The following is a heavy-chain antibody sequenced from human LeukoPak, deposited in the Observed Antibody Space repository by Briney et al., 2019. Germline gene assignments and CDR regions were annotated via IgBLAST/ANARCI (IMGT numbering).Heavy chain of an antibody. CDR1: GFTFSSYA. CDR3: AKEYYDFWSGYSYPYYFDY. V-gene: IGHV3-23*01. Sequence: GGSLRLSCATSGFTFSSYAMSWVRQAPGKGLEWVSAISGSGGSTYYADSVKGRFTISRDNSKNTLYLQMNSLRAEDTAVYYCAKEYYDFWSGYSYPYYFDYWGQGTLVTVSS. D-gene: IGHD3-3*01. CDR2: ISGSGGST. J-gene: IGHJ4*02.